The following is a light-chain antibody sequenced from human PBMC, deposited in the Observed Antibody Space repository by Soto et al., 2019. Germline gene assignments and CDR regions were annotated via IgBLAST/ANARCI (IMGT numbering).Light chain of an antibody. V-gene: IGLV2-11*01. Sequence: QSVLTQPRSVSGSPGQSVTISCTGTSSDVGGYNYVSWYQQHPGKAPKLIIYDVSERPSGVPDRFSGSKSGNTASLTISGLQAEDEAEYYCCAYAGSYTFDVVFGGGTQLTVL. CDR1: SSDVGGYNY. CDR2: DVS. J-gene: IGLJ2*01. CDR3: CAYAGSYTFDVV.